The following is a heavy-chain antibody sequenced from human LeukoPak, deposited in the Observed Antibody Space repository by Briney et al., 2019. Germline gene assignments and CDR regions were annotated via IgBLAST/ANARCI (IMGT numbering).Heavy chain of an antibody. V-gene: IGHV4-39*01. D-gene: IGHD3-10*01. CDR2: IYYSGST. CDR1: SGSISSSSYY. CDR3: ARPYGSGSSRPFDP. Sequence: SETLSLTCTVSSGSISSSSYYWGWIRQPPGKGLEWIGSIYYSGSTYYNPSLKSRVTISVDTSKNQFSLKLSSVTAADTAVYYCARPYGSGSSRPFDPWGQGTLVTVSS. J-gene: IGHJ5*02.